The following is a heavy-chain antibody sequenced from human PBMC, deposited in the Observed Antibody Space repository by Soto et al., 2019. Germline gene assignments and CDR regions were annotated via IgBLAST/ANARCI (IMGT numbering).Heavy chain of an antibody. CDR1: GGSISSYY. D-gene: IGHD1-26*01. Sequence: PSETLSLTCTVSGGSISSYYCSSIRQPPGKGLEWIGYIYYSGSTYYNPSLKSRVTISVDTSKNQFSLKLSSVTAADTAVYYCARDPKDSGSSYFDYWGQGTLVTVSS. J-gene: IGHJ4*02. CDR3: ARDPKDSGSSYFDY. CDR2: IYYSGST. V-gene: IGHV4-30-4*01.